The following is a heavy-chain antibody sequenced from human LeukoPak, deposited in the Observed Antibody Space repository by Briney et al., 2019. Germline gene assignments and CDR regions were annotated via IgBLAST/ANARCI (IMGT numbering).Heavy chain of an antibody. CDR3: AKDARSFGGTYFDY. J-gene: IGHJ4*02. D-gene: IGHD4-23*01. Sequence: SGXTLXSXXXXXXRXAXGXGXXXXXXMSGSDTGSWYADSVKGRFTISRDTSKTTLYLQMNSLRAEDTAIYYCAKDARSFGGTYFDYWGQGIQVTVSS. V-gene: IGHV3-23*01. CDR2: MSGSDTGS. CDR1: GXTLXSXX.